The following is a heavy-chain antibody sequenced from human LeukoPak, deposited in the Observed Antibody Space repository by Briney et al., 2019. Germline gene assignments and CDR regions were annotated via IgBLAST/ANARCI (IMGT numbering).Heavy chain of an antibody. V-gene: IGHV4-59*08. CDR2: IYYSGNT. Sequence: SETLSLTCTVSRGSISGHYWSWIRQSPGKGLEWIGNIYYSGNTNYKPSLKSRVTISIDTSRILFSLHLSSVTAADTAVYYCARTRYSGSHNSAFDLWGQGTVVTVSS. CDR3: ARTRYSGSHNSAFDL. CDR1: RGSISGHY. D-gene: IGHD1-26*01. J-gene: IGHJ3*01.